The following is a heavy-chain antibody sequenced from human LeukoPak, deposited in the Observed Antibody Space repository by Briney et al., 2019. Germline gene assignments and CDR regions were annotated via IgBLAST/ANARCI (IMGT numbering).Heavy chain of an antibody. CDR2: ISGSGGST. D-gene: IGHD2-2*01. CDR3: AKDAQCSSTSCRPHNVYYYYGMDV. J-gene: IGHJ6*02. V-gene: IGHV3-23*01. Sequence: PGGSLRLSCAASGFNVSNNYMNWVRQAPGKGLEWVSVISGSGGSTYYADSVKGRFTISRDNSKNTLYLQMNSLRAEDTAVYYCAKDAQCSSTSCRPHNVYYYYGMDVWGQGTTVTVSS. CDR1: GFNVSNNY.